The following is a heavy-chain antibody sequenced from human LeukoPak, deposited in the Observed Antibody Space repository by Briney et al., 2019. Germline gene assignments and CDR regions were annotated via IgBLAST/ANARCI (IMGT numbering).Heavy chain of an antibody. Sequence: SVKVSCKASGGTFSSYAISWVRQAPGQGLEWMVGIIPIFGTANYAQKFQGRVTITADESTSTAYMELSSLRSEDTAVYYCASRICSGGSCGPFQHWGQGTLVTVSS. CDR2: IIPIFGTA. CDR1: GGTFSSYA. J-gene: IGHJ1*01. D-gene: IGHD2-15*01. CDR3: ASRICSGGSCGPFQH. V-gene: IGHV1-69*01.